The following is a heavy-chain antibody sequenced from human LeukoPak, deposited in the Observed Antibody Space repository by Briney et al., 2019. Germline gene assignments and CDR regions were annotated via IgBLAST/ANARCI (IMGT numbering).Heavy chain of an antibody. CDR2: ISYSGGGT. D-gene: IGHD3-16*01. CDR1: GFTFSSYA. J-gene: IGHJ3*02. Sequence: GGSLRLSCAASGFTFSSYAMSWVRQAPGKGLEWVSAISYSGGGTYYADSVRGRFTISRDNAKNSLYLQMNSLRAEDTAVYYCATDGVGVLPGDAFDIWGQGTMVTVSS. CDR3: ATDGVGVLPGDAFDI. V-gene: IGHV3-23*01.